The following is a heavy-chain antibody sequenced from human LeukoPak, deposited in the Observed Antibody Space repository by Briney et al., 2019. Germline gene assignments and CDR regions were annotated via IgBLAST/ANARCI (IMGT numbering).Heavy chain of an antibody. CDR3: ARPPEYYDILTGYLP. Sequence: SVKVSCKASGGTFSSYAISWVRQAPGQGLEWMGGIIPIFGTANYAQKFQGRVTITADESTSTDYMELSSLRSEDTAVYYCARPPEYYDILTGYLPWGQGTLVTVSS. V-gene: IGHV1-69*13. D-gene: IGHD3-9*01. J-gene: IGHJ5*02. CDR2: IIPIFGTA. CDR1: GGTFSSYA.